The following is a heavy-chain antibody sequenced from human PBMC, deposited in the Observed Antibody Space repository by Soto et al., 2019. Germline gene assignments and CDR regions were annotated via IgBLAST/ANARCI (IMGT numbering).Heavy chain of an antibody. CDR3: AREKVGTTFFDN. CDR1: GFAISRGDY. CDR2: IYPSVSS. V-gene: IGHV4-38-2*02. J-gene: IGHJ4*02. D-gene: IGHD1-1*01. Sequence: PSETLSLTCSVSGFAISRGDYWSWVRQPPGKGLEWIGSIYPSVSSYHNPSLATRLRLSIDTSKNQFTLNLTSVTAADTALYFCAREKVGTTFFDNWGQGIQVTVSS.